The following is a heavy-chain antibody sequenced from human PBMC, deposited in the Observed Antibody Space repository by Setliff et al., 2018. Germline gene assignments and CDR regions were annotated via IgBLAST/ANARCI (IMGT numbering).Heavy chain of an antibody. D-gene: IGHD6-13*01. CDR1: GLTFTRDA. Sequence: PGGSLRLSCAASGLTFTRDAMTWVRQTPGKGLEWVSIISSDGGSIYYADSVKGRFTISRDNSKNTLYLQMNSLRAEDTAIYYCAKCSSWHGHYPHFNYWGQGTLVTAPQ. CDR2: ISSDGGSI. CDR3: AKCSSWHGHYPHFNY. J-gene: IGHJ4*02. V-gene: IGHV3-23*03.